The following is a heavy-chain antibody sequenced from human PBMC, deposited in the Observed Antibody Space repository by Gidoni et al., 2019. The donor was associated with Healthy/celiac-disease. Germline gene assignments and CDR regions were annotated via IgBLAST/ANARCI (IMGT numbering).Heavy chain of an antibody. Sequence: QLQLQESGPGLVQPSETLSLTCTVPGGSISSSSYYWGWIRQPPGKGLEWIGSIYYSGSTYYNPSLKSRVTISVDTSKNQFSLKLSSVTAADTAVYYCARDTGDCFDYWGQGTLVTLSS. CDR1: GGSISSSSYY. V-gene: IGHV4-39*07. CDR3: ARDTGDCFDY. J-gene: IGHJ4*02. CDR2: IYYSGST. D-gene: IGHD2-21*02.